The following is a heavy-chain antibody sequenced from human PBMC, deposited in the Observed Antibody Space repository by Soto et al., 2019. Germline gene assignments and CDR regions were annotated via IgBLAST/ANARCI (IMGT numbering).Heavy chain of an antibody. D-gene: IGHD6-13*01. CDR1: GFTFRGFT. CDR2: ISSNSAYI. V-gene: IGHV3-21*01. Sequence: GGSLRLSXAASGFTFRGFTMNWVRQAPGKGLEWVSTISSNSAYIYYTDALRGRFTISRDNAKNSLHLQMNSLRAEDTAVYYCTRDASRDSSARGWFDPWGPGTLVTVSS. CDR3: TRDASRDSSARGWFDP. J-gene: IGHJ5*02.